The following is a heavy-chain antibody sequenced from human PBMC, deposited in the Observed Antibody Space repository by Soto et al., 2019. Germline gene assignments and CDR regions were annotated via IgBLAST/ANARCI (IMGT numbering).Heavy chain of an antibody. J-gene: IGHJ3*02. V-gene: IGHV2-5*01. CDR3: ARRLRAAAGHGGDAFDI. D-gene: IGHD6-13*01. CDR2: IYWNDDK. Sequence: SGSYAGEPTQTLTLTCTFSGFSLSTSGVGVGWIRQPPGKALEWLALIYWNDDKRYSPSLKSRLTITKDTSKNQVVLTMTNMDPVDTATYYCARRLRAAAGHGGDAFDIWGQGTMVTVSS. CDR1: GFSLSTSGVG.